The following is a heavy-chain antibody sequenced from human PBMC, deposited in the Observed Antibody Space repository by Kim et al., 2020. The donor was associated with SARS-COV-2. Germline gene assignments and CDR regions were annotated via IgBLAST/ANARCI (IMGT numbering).Heavy chain of an antibody. CDR3: ARAVYTATDAFDI. J-gene: IGHJ3*02. V-gene: IGHV3-13*01. CDR2: IDIAGGT. Sequence: GGSLRLSCAASGFTFSTYDMHWVRQGTGKGLEWVSAIDIAGGTFYAGSVRGRFTISRENADNSLYLQMNNLRAGDTAVYFCARAVYTATDAFDIWGQGTMVTVSS. CDR1: GFTFSTYD. D-gene: IGHD2-8*01.